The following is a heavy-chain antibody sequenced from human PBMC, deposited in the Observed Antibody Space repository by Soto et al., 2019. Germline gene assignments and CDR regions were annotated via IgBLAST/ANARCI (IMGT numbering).Heavy chain of an antibody. D-gene: IGHD2-21*02. CDR1: GGTFSSYA. Sequence: ASVKVSCKASGGTFSSYAISWVRQAPGQGLEWMGGIIPIFGTANYAQKFQGRVTITADESTSTAYMELSSLRSEDTAVYYCARQYCGGDCHAIYYYYGMDVWGQGTTVTVSS. J-gene: IGHJ6*02. V-gene: IGHV1-69*13. CDR3: ARQYCGGDCHAIYYYYGMDV. CDR2: IIPIFGTA.